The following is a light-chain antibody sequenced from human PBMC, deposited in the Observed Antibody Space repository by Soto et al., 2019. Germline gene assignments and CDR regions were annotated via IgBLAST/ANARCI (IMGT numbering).Light chain of an antibody. J-gene: IGLJ1*01. CDR1: NSNIGSNT. CDR2: SNN. V-gene: IGLV1-44*01. CDR3: ATWDDRLNGYV. Sequence: QSVLTQPPSASETPGQRVTISCSGSNSNIGSNTVTWYQQLPGTAPILLIYSNNQRSSGVPDRFSGSRSGTSGSLAISGLQSEDEADYYCATWDDRLNGYVFGSGTELTVL.